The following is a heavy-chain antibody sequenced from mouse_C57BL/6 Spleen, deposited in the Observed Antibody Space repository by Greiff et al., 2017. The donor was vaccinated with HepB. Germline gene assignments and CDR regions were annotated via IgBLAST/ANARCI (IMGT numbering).Heavy chain of an antibody. J-gene: IGHJ3*01. Sequence: QVQLQQPGAELVKPGASVKMSCKASGYTFTSYWITWVKQRPGQGLEWIGDIYPGSGSTNYNEKFKSKATLTVDTSSSTAYMQLSSLTSEDSAVYYCARSSSYDYDPFAYWGKGTLVTVSA. CDR3: ARSSSYDYDPFAY. CDR1: GYTFTSYW. CDR2: IYPGSGST. D-gene: IGHD2-4*01. V-gene: IGHV1-55*01.